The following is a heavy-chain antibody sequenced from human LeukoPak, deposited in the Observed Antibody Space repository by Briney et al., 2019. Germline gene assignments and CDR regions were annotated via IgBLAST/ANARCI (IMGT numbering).Heavy chain of an antibody. J-gene: IGHJ4*02. CDR3: AKATMVRGVIISPIFDY. V-gene: IGHV3-9*01. CDR1: GFTFSSYG. CDR2: ISWNSGSI. Sequence: GGSLRLSCAASGFTFSSYGMHWVRQAPGKGLEWVSGISWNSGSIGYADSVKGRFTISRDNAKNSLYLQMNSLRAEDTALYYCAKATMVRGVIISPIFDYWGQGTLVTVSS. D-gene: IGHD3-10*01.